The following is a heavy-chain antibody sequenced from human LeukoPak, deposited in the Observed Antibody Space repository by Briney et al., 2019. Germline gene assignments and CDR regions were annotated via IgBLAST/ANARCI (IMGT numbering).Heavy chain of an antibody. D-gene: IGHD4-17*01. CDR2: ISWDGGST. CDR3: AKDLDPYGDLMNC. J-gene: IGHJ4*02. V-gene: IGHV3-43D*03. Sequence: PGGSLRLTCVVSGFTFDDYAMHWVRQAPGKGLEWVSLISWDGGSTYYADSVKGRFTISRDNSKNSLYLQMNSLRAEDTALYYCAKDLDPYGDLMNCWGQGTLVTVSS. CDR1: GFTFDDYA.